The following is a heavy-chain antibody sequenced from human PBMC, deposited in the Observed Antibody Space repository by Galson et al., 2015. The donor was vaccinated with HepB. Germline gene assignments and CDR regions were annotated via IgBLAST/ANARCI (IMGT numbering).Heavy chain of an antibody. CDR2: ISGSGGST. CDR3: AKDQETLMGVGAKDY. J-gene: IGHJ4*02. V-gene: IGHV3-23*01. D-gene: IGHD1-26*01. CDR1: GFTFSSYA. Sequence: SLRLSCAASGFTFSSYAMSWVRQAPGKGLEWVSAISGSGGSTYCADSVKGRFTISRDNSKNTLYLQMNSLRAEDTAVYYCAKDQETLMGVGAKDYWGQGTLVTVSS.